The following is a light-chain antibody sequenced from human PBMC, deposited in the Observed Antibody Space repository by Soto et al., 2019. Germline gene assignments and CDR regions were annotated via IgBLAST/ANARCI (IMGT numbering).Light chain of an antibody. V-gene: IGKV1-5*03. CDR1: QTISSW. J-gene: IGKJ1*01. CDR2: KAS. CDR3: HRYNSYSAA. Sequence: DIQMTQSPSTLSGSVGDRVTITCRSSQTISSWLALYQHKPGKAPKLLIYKASTLKSGVPSRFSGSGSGTEFTLPISRLQPDDFEPDYCHRYNSYSAAFGQRTKVELK.